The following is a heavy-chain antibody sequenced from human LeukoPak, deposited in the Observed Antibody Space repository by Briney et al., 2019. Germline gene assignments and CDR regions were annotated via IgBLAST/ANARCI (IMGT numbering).Heavy chain of an antibody. V-gene: IGHV3-7*05. Sequence: GESLRLSCAASGFTFSSYWMSWVRQAPGKGLEWVANIKQDGSEKYYVDSVKGRYTISRDNAKNSLYLQINSLRAEDTAVYYCARDSIQLWFPRSFDYWGQGTLVTVSS. D-gene: IGHD5-18*01. CDR3: ARDSIQLWFPRSFDY. CDR1: GFTFSSYW. J-gene: IGHJ4*02. CDR2: IKQDGSEK.